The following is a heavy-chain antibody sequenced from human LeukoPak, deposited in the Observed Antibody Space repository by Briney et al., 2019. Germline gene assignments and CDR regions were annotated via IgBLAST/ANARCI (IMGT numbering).Heavy chain of an antibody. J-gene: IGHJ5*02. V-gene: IGHV1-18*01. D-gene: IGHD3-9*01. CDR1: GYTFTSYG. CDR3: ARDHYDIPNNWFDP. CDR2: ISAYNGNT. Sequence: ASVKVSCKASGYTFTSYGISWVRQAPGQGLEWMGWISAYNGNTNYAQKLQGRATMTTDTSTSTAYMELRSLRSDDTAVYYCARDHYDIPNNWFDPWGQGTLVTVSS.